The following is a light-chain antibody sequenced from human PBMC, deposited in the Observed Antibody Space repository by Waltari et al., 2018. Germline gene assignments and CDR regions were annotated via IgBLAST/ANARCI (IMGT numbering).Light chain of an antibody. CDR2: RNS. J-gene: IGLJ2*01. CDR3: AVWDDSLTGQVI. CDR1: SSNIGTYY. V-gene: IGLV1-47*01. Sequence: QSVLTQPPSASGTPGQRVTISCSGSSSNIGTYYVYWYHQLPGTAPKLLIYRNSQRPSGVPDRFSGSKSGTSASLAMSGLRSEDEADYYCAVWDDSLTGQVIFGGGTKLTGL.